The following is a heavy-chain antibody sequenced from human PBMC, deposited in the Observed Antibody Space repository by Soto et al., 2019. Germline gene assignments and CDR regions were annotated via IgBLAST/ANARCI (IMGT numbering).Heavy chain of an antibody. D-gene: IGHD1-26*01. CDR3: ARHIYSGSRPRDAFDI. CDR2: IYPGDSDT. J-gene: IGHJ3*02. CDR1: GYSVTSYW. Sequence: PGESLNISCKGSGYSVTSYWIGWVRQMPGKGLEWMGIIYPGDSDTRYSPSFQGQVTISADKSISTAYLQWSSLKASDTAMYYCARHIYSGSRPRDAFDIWGQGTMVTVSS. V-gene: IGHV5-51*01.